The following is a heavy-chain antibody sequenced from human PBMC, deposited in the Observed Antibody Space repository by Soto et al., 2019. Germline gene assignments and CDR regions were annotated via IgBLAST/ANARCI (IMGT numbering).Heavy chain of an antibody. CDR1: GFTFSSYA. D-gene: IGHD6-13*01. CDR2: ISTGGSGT. J-gene: IGHJ3*02. V-gene: IGHV3-23*01. CDR3: AKRVSQQLILGAFDI. Sequence: EVQLLESGGGLVQPGGSLRLSCAASGFTFSSYAMSWVRQAPGRGLEWVSGISTGGSGTFYADSVKGRFSISRDNSKNTLYLQMNSLRAEDTAIYYCAKRVSQQLILGAFDIWGLGTMVTVSS.